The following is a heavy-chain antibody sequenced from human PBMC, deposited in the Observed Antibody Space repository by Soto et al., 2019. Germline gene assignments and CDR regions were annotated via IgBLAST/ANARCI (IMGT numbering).Heavy chain of an antibody. CDR2: MSYDGSNE. V-gene: IGHV3-30*18. CDR3: AKDGSHNFDY. CDR1: GFTFSHYA. D-gene: IGHD1-26*01. J-gene: IGHJ4*02. Sequence: QVQLVESGGGVVQPGRSLRLSCAASGFTFSHYAMHWVRQAPGKGLEWVALMSYDGSNEYYADSVKGRFTISRDNSKNKLYLKMNRLRAEDTAVYYCAKDGSHNFDYWGQGTLVTVSS.